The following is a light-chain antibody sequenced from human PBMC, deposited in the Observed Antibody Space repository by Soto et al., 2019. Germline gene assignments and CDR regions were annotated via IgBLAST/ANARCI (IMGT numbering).Light chain of an antibody. J-gene: IGLJ2*01. Sequence: QSVLTQPPSASGTPGQRVTISCSGSSSNIGSNTVNWYQQLPGTAPKLLIYNNNHRPSGVPDRFSGSKSGTSASLAISGLQSEDEADYYCAAWDDSLNVVFGGGTKLTVL. CDR1: SSNIGSNT. CDR3: AAWDDSLNVV. CDR2: NNN. V-gene: IGLV1-44*01.